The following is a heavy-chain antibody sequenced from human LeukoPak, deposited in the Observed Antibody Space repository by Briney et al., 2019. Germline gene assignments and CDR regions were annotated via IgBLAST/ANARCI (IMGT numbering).Heavy chain of an antibody. V-gene: IGHV3-30*18. CDR1: GFTFSSYG. CDR2: ISYDGSNK. D-gene: IGHD5-18*01. Sequence: GRSLRLSCAASGFTFSSYGMHWVRQAPGKGLEWVAVISYDGSNKYYADSVKGRFTISRDNSKNTLYLQMNSLRAEDTAVYYCAKLAAMVTYWGQGTLVTVSS. J-gene: IGHJ4*02. CDR3: AKLAAMVTY.